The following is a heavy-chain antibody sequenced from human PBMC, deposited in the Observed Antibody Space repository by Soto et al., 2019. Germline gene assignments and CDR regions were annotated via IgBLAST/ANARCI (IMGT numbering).Heavy chain of an antibody. CDR1: GYPFISYY. Sequence: XSVKGSIKASGYPFISYYMDWVRQAPGQGLEWMGIINPSGGSTSYAQKFQCRVTMTRDTSTSTVNMELSSLRSEDTAVYYCARAPADGAYYGMDVWGRGTTVTFPS. J-gene: IGHJ6*02. V-gene: IGHV1-46*01. CDR2: INPSGGST. CDR3: ARAPADGAYYGMDV. D-gene: IGHD6-25*01.